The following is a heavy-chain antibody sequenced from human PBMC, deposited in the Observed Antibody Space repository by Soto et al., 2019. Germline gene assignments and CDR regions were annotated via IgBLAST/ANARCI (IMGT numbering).Heavy chain of an antibody. D-gene: IGHD6-13*01. V-gene: IGHV3-9*01. CDR1: GFTFDDYA. J-gene: IGHJ1*01. CDR2: INWNSGSI. Sequence: GGSLRLSCAASGFTFDDYAMHWVRQVPGKGLEWVPGINWNSGSIGYGDSVKGRFAISRDNAKNSLHLQMNSLSAEDTAFYYCVKDESINWYSGHFRHWGQGTLVTVSS. CDR3: VKDESINWYSGHFRH.